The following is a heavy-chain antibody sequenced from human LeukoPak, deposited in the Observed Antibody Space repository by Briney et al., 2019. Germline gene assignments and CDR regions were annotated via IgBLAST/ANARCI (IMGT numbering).Heavy chain of an antibody. D-gene: IGHD1-14*01. J-gene: IGHJ4*02. CDR3: ARVTGDFDY. Sequence: SETLSLTCAVYGGSFSGYYWSWIRRPPGKGLEWIGEINHSGSTNYNPSLKSRVTISVDTSKNQFSLKLSSVTAADTAVYYCARVTGDFDYWGQGTLVTVSS. CDR2: INHSGST. V-gene: IGHV4-34*01. CDR1: GGSFSGYY.